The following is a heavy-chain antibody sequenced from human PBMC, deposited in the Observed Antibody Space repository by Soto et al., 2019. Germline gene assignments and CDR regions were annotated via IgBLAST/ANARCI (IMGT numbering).Heavy chain of an antibody. V-gene: IGHV1-69*06. J-gene: IGHJ3*02. Sequence: QVQLEQSGAEVKKPGSSVKVSCKASGGTLSDHGVSWLRQAPGQGLEWVGGTIPVFDTAKYEQKFQGRVTIAANKSPNIAYMELSSLRSEDTAFYYFARGVYGSGNYYTGPSAFDIWGQGTMVIVSS. CDR2: TIPVFDTA. CDR3: ARGVYGSGNYYTGPSAFDI. CDR1: GGTLSDHG. D-gene: IGHD3-10*01.